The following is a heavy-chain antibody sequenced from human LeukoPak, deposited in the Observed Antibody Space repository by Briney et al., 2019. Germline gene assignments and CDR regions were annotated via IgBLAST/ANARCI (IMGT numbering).Heavy chain of an antibody. CDR1: GGSISSYY. D-gene: IGHD3-10*01. CDR3: SRGGDASKAGKY. V-gene: IGHV4-34*01. CDR2: IHPSGSP. Sequence: SETLSLTCTVSGGSISSYYWSWIRQPPGKGLEWIGEIHPSGSPSYNPSLESRTIISVDASKNQFSLILNSVTAADTALYFCSRGGDASKAGKYWGQGALVTVSS. J-gene: IGHJ4*02.